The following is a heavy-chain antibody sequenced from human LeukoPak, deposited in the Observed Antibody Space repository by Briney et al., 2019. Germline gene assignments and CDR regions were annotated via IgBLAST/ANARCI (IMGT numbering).Heavy chain of an antibody. CDR1: GGSFSGYY. CDR3: ARGSGYGYSYGRIYYYYYYGMDV. D-gene: IGHD5-18*01. J-gene: IGHJ6*02. CDR2: INHSGST. Sequence: SETLSLTCAVHGGSFSGYYWSWIRQPPGKGLEWIGEINHSGSTNYNPSLKSRVTISVDTSKNQFSLKLSSVTAADTAVYYCARGSGYGYSYGRIYYYYYYGMDVWGQGTTVTVSS. V-gene: IGHV4-34*01.